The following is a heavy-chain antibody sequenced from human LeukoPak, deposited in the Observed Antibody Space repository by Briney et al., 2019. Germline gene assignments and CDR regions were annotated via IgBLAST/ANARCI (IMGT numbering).Heavy chain of an antibody. CDR1: GFTFSSYS. CDR2: ISSSSSYI. V-gene: IGHV3-21*01. CDR3: ARDGYSSSSFDY. Sequence: PGGPLRLSCAASGFTFSSYSMNWVRQAPGKGLEWVSSISSSSSYIYYADSVKGRFTISRDNAKNSLYLQMNSLRAEDTAVYYCARDGYSSSSFDYWGQGTLVTVSS. J-gene: IGHJ4*02. D-gene: IGHD6-6*01.